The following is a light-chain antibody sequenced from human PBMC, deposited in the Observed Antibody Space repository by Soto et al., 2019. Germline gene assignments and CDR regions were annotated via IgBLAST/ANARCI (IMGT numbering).Light chain of an antibody. CDR3: LQYGKSPLT. CDR2: AAS. Sequence: EILLTQSPGTLSLSPGERATLFCRASQSVSRSYLAWYQQKPGQAPSLLIFAASSRAAGIPKRFSGAGSGTDFTLTISRLEPEEFAVYYCLQYGKSPLTFGGGTKVEIK. J-gene: IGKJ4*01. V-gene: IGKV3-20*01. CDR1: QSVSRSY.